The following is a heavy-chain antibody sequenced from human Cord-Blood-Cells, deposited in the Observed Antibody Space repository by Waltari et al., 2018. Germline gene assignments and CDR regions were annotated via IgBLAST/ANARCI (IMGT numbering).Heavy chain of an antibody. CDR3: ARARGAARDAFDI. D-gene: IGHD6-6*01. J-gene: IGHJ3*02. Sequence: QVQLVQSGAEVKKPGASVKVSCKASGYTFTSYHMHWVRQAPGQGLEWMGIINPSGGSTSYAQKFQGRVTMTRDTSTSTVYMELSSLRSEDTAVYYCARARGAARDAFDIWGQGTMVTVSS. CDR1: GYTFTSYH. V-gene: IGHV1-46*01. CDR2: INPSGGST.